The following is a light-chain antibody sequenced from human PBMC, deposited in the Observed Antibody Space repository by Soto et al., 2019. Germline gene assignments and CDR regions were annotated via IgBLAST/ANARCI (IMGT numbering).Light chain of an antibody. CDR1: SSDVGAYDY. J-gene: IGLJ1*01. CDR3: SSYTSRNSYV. CDR2: DVT. V-gene: IGLV2-14*03. Sequence: QSALTQPASVSGSPGQSITISCTGTSSDVGAYDYVSWYQQHPGRAPKLIIYDVTNRPSGVSNRFSGSKSGNTASLTISGLQAEDEADYYCSSYTSRNSYVFGTGTKLTVL.